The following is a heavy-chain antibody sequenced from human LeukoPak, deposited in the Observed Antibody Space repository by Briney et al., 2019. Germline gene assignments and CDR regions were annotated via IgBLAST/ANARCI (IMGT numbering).Heavy chain of an antibody. CDR2: IYTSGST. Sequence: SETLSLTCTVSGGSISSYYWRWIRQPAGKGLEWIGRIYTSGSTNYNPSLKSRVTMSVDTSKNQFSLKLSSVTAADTAVYYCARSKDETYYDFWSGYPRYFDLWGRGTLVTVSS. D-gene: IGHD3-3*01. CDR3: ARSKDETYYDFWSGYPRYFDL. J-gene: IGHJ2*01. V-gene: IGHV4-4*07. CDR1: GGSISSYY.